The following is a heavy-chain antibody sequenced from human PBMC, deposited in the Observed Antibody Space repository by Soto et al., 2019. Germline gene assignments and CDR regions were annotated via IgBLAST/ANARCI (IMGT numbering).Heavy chain of an antibody. V-gene: IGHV1-69*01. J-gene: IGHJ6*02. D-gene: IGHD3-10*01. CDR2: VVPILGTP. CDR1: GGSFETFI. CDR3: PRIGTYGSSRSGMDV. Sequence: QVQLVQSGAEVKEPGSSVKVSCKASGGSFETFIMNWVRQTPGRGLEWMGGVVPILGTPTYAERFKGKVKISATRTAGTTHMGLSSLRSDASGSYYCPRIGTYGSSRSGMDVWGQGTKVIGSS.